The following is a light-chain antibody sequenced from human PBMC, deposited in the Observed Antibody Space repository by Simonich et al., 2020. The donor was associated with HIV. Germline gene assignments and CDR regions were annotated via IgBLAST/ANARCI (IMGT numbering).Light chain of an antibody. CDR2: AAS. CDR1: QGISSY. CDR3: QQLNSYPIT. V-gene: IGKV1-9*01. Sequence: IQLTQSPSFLSASVGDRVTITCRANQGISSYLAWYQQKPGKAPKLLIYAASTLQSGVPSRFSGSGSGTEFTLTISSLQPEDFATYYGQQLNSYPITFGQGTRLEIK. J-gene: IGKJ5*01.